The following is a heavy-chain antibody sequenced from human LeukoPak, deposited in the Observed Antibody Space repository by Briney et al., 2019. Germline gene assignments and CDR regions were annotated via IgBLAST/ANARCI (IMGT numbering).Heavy chain of an antibody. V-gene: IGHV3-74*01. CDR3: VRDGYSYGFMLAFDI. Sequence: GGSLRLSCAASGFTFSSYWMHWVRQAPGKGLVWVSRINSDGSGTSYADSVKGRFTISRDSAKNTLYLQMNSLRAEDTAVYCCVRDGYSYGFMLAFDIWGLGTRVTVSS. CDR2: INSDGSGT. CDR1: GFTFSSYW. J-gene: IGHJ3*02. D-gene: IGHD5-18*01.